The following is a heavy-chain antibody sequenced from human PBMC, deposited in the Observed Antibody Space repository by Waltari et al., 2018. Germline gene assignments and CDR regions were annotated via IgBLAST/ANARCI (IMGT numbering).Heavy chain of an antibody. Sequence: QLVQSGAEGKRPGASVTVSCKTSVYTFANNGINWVRQAPGQVLEGMGWSSMYSGDTKFAQRFQDRATITTDTSTSTVCLELRGLRSEDTAVYYCAREARAVAGSWFAPWGQGTPVTVSS. D-gene: IGHD6-19*01. J-gene: IGHJ5*02. V-gene: IGHV1-18*04. CDR3: AREARAVAGSWFAP. CDR1: VYTFANNG. CDR2: SSMYSGDT.